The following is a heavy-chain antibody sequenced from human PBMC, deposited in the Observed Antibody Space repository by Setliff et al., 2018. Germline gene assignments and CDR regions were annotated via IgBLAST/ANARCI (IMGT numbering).Heavy chain of an antibody. CDR2: ISSSSSYI. CDR3: ARAADSYGPPRSYMDV. Sequence: GGSLRLSCIASGFTFSSYSLNWVRQAPGKGLEWVSSISSSSSYIYHADSVQGRFTISRDNAKNSLYLQMNSLRAEDTAVYYCARAADSYGPPRSYMDVWGKGTTVTVSS. J-gene: IGHJ6*03. CDR1: GFTFSSYS. V-gene: IGHV3-21*01. D-gene: IGHD5-18*01.